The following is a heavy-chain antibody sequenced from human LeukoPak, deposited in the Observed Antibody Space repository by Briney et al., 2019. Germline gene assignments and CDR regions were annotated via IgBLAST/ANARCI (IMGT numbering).Heavy chain of an antibody. CDR1: GGSISSGSYY. CDR2: AYISGSP. Sequence: PSETLSLTCTVSGGSISSGSYYWSWIRQPAGKGLEWIGRAYISGSPNYNPSLKSRVTISVDTSKNRFSLKLNSVTAADTAVYYCARVYGGYDNWFDPWGQGTLVTVSS. CDR3: ARVYGGYDNWFDP. J-gene: IGHJ5*02. D-gene: IGHD4-17*01. V-gene: IGHV4-61*02.